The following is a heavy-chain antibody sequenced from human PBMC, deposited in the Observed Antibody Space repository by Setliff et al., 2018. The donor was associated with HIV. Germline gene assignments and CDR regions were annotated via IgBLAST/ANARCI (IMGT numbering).Heavy chain of an antibody. CDR3: ARNQDIDMANDAFDM. V-gene: IGHV1-46*01. J-gene: IGHJ3*02. D-gene: IGHD2-15*01. Sequence: ASVKVSCKASGYTFINNYIHWVRQAPGQGLEWMGLINPTGDITFYPQKFQARVTMTRDTSTSTVYLELRSLRSEDTAVYFCARNQDIDMANDAFDMWGQGTMVTVSS. CDR1: GYTFINNY. CDR2: INPTGDIT.